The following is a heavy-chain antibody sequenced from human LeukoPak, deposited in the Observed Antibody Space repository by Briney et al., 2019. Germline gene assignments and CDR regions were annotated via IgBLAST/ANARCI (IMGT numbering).Heavy chain of an antibody. D-gene: IGHD6-13*01. J-gene: IGHJ4*02. CDR1: GGSISSGGYY. V-gene: IGHV4-31*03. CDR3: ARGSSSCPIDY. Sequence: PSETLSLTCTVSGGSISSGGYYWSWIRQHPGKGLEWIGYIYYSGSTYYNPSLKSRVTISVDTSKNQFSLKLSSVTAADTAVYYCARGSSSCPIDYWGQGTLVTVSS. CDR2: IYYSGST.